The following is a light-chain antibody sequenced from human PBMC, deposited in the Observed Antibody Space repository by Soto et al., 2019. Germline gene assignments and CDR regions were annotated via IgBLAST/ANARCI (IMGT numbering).Light chain of an antibody. CDR2: YAT. V-gene: IGKV3D-15*01. CDR3: QHHHNWPHYT. Sequence: DIVMTQSPATLSVSPGEGVTLSCRASQNVDFDLAWYQQRPGQAPRLLIYYATTRAAGIPARFSGSGFGTEFALTISNLQSEDFALYYCQHHHNWPHYTFGQGTNVEI. J-gene: IGKJ2*01. CDR1: QNVDFD.